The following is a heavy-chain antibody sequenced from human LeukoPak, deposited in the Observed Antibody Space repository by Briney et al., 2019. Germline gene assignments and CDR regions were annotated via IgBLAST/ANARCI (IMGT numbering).Heavy chain of an antibody. CDR1: GYTFTSYG. V-gene: IGHV1-18*01. CDR3: ARDPCSGGSCHDAFDI. D-gene: IGHD2-15*01. J-gene: IGHJ3*02. CDR2: ISAYNGNT. Sequence: ASVKVSCKASGYTFTSYGISWVRQAPGQGLEWRGWISAYNGNTNYAQKLQGRVTMTTDTSTSTAYMELRSLRSDDTAVYYCARDPCSGGSCHDAFDIWGQGTMVTVSS.